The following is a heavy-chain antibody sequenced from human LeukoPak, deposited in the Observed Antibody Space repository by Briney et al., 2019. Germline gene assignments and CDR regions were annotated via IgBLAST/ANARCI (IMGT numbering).Heavy chain of an antibody. CDR3: ARGWHDSSGYYYC. Sequence: PSETLSLTCTVSGGSISSYYWSWIRQPPGKGLEWIGYIYYSGSTSYNPSLKSRVTISVDTSKNQFSLKLSSVTAADTAVYYCARGWHDSSGYYYCWGQGTLVTVSS. CDR1: GGSISSYY. D-gene: IGHD3-22*01. J-gene: IGHJ4*02. V-gene: IGHV4-59*01. CDR2: IYYSGST.